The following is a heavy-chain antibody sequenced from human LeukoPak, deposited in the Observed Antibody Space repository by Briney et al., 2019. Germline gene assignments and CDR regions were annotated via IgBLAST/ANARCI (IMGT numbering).Heavy chain of an antibody. V-gene: IGHV1-2*02. CDR1: GFTFTDHY. J-gene: IGHJ4*02. Sequence: ASVKVSCKASGFTFTDHYVHWVRQAPGQGLEWMGWINGKRGDTNYAQNFQDRVTMTRDTSTSTVYMELSRLTVDDTAVYYCARDHDWGVDYWGQGTLVTVSS. CDR2: INGKRGDT. D-gene: IGHD7-27*01. CDR3: ARDHDWGVDY.